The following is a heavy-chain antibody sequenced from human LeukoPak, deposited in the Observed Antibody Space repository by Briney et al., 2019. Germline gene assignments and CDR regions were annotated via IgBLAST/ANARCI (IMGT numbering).Heavy chain of an antibody. Sequence: PGESLKISCKASGYSFTSYWIGWVRQMAGKGLEWMGIIYPYDSDTRYSPSFQGQVTISADKSISTAYLQWSNLKASDTAMYYCARHIGYSAWNPDYWGQGTLVTVSS. CDR3: ARHIGYSAWNPDY. CDR2: IYPYDSDT. CDR1: GYSFTSYW. J-gene: IGHJ4*02. D-gene: IGHD5-12*01. V-gene: IGHV5-51*01.